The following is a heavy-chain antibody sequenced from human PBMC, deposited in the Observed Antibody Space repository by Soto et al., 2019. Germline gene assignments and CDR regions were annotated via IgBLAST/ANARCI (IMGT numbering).Heavy chain of an antibody. Sequence: GGSLRLSCAASGFTFSRHAMTWVRQAPGKGLEWVSSISENSGGTYYADSVKGRFTISRDNSKNTLYLQMNSLRAEDTAVYYCARVRYFDRLLDYWGQGTLVTVSS. CDR2: ISENSGGT. CDR1: GFTFSRHA. V-gene: IGHV3-23*01. CDR3: ARVRYFDRLLDY. J-gene: IGHJ4*02. D-gene: IGHD3-9*01.